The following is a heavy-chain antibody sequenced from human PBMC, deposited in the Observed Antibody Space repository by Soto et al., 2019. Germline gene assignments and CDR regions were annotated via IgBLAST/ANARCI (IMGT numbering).Heavy chain of an antibody. CDR3: ARGRVLRYFDWLQGYFDY. Sequence: PGGSLRLSCAASGFTFSSYSMNWVRQAPGKGLEWVSYISSSSSTIYYADSVKGRFTISRDNAKNSLYLQMNSLRDEDTAVYYCARGRVLRYFDWLQGYFDYWGQGTLVTVSS. V-gene: IGHV3-48*02. J-gene: IGHJ4*02. CDR1: GFTFSSYS. CDR2: ISSSSSTI. D-gene: IGHD3-9*01.